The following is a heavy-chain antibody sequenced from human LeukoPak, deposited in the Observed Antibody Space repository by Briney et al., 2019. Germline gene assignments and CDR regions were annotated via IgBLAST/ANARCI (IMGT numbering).Heavy chain of an antibody. CDR1: GYTFTSYD. D-gene: IGHD2-2*01. CDR2: MNPNSGNT. V-gene: IGHV1-8*01. J-gene: IGHJ3*02. Sequence: ASVKVSCKASGYTFTSYDINWVRQATGQGLEWMGWMNPNSGNTGYAQKFQGRVTMTRNTSISTAYMELSSLRSEGTAVYYCARVPMRFRALDIWGQGTMVTVSS. CDR3: ARVPMRFRALDI.